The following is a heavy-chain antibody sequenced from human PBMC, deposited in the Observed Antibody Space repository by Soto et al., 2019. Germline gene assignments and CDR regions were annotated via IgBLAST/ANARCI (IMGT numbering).Heavy chain of an antibody. CDR2: FSYSGST. CDR3: ARHSPLAAGGAFEF. Sequence: QVQLQESGPGLVKPSETLSLTCTVSGASISSNYWSWIRQPPGKGLECIGYFSYSGSTNYNPSLKSRVIISVDTSRNQFSLKLTSVTATDTAMYYCARHSPLAAGGAFEFWGQGMMVTVSP. D-gene: IGHD6-13*01. V-gene: IGHV4-59*08. CDR1: GASISSNY. J-gene: IGHJ3*01.